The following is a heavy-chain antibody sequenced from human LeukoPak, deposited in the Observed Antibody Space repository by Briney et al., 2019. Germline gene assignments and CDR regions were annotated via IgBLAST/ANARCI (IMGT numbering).Heavy chain of an antibody. J-gene: IGHJ4*02. Sequence: ASVKVSCKAFGYTFTSYGISWVRQAPGQGLEWMGWISAYNGNTNYAQKLQGRVTMTTDTSTSTAYMELRSLRSDDTAVCYCARDGLGGRAMVTEPDHWGQGTLVTVSS. CDR1: GYTFTSYG. CDR3: ARDGLGGRAMVTEPDH. V-gene: IGHV1-18*04. CDR2: ISAYNGNT. D-gene: IGHD5-18*01.